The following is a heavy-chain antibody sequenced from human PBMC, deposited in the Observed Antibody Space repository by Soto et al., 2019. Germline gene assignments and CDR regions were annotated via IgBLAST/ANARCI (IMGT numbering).Heavy chain of an antibody. J-gene: IGHJ5*02. V-gene: IGHV1-69*04. D-gene: IGHD2-15*01. CDR2: IIPILGIA. Sequence: SVKVSCKASGGTFSSYTISWVRQAPGQGLEWMGRIIPILGIANYAQKFQGRVTITADKSTSTAYMELSSLRSEDTAVYYCARDRWDCSGGRCYRWIDPWGQGTLVTVSS. CDR3: ARDRWDCSGGRCYRWIDP. CDR1: GGTFSSYT.